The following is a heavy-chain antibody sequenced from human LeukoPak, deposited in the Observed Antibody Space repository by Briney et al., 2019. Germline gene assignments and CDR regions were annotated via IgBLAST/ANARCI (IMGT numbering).Heavy chain of an antibody. CDR2: MYLSGTT. Sequence: SETLSLTCTVSGDSINSLDLWSWVRQPPGKGLEWIGEMYLSGTTHSNPSVKSRVTISIDESKNQFFLNLSSVTAADTAVYYCAGLVGRYSSGLYYYYFDYWGQGTLVTVSS. CDR3: AGLVGRYSSGLYYYYFDY. D-gene: IGHD3-22*01. V-gene: IGHV4-4*02. J-gene: IGHJ4*02. CDR1: GDSINSLDL.